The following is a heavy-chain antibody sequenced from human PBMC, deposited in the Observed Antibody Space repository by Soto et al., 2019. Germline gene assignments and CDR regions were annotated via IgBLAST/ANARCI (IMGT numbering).Heavy chain of an antibody. CDR1: GGSFSSGGYY. Sequence: SSETLSLTCTVSGGSFSSGGYYWSWIRQHPGKGLEWIGYIYYSGSPHYNPSLRSRVIISVDTSKNQFSLKLSSVTAADTAVYYCARGHSGSYLGWFDPWGQGTLVTVSS. V-gene: IGHV4-31*03. J-gene: IGHJ5*02. CDR3: ARGHSGSYLGWFDP. CDR2: IYYSGSP. D-gene: IGHD1-26*01.